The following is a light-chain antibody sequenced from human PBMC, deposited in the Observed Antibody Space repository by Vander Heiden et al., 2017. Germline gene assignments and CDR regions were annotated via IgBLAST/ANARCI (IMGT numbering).Light chain of an antibody. V-gene: IGKV4-1*01. CDR2: WAS. Sequence: DNVMTQSPDSLAVSLVERATINCKSSQSVLYSSDNRNYLAWYQQKSGQPPKLLIYWASSRESGVPDRFSGSGSGTDFTLTISRLEAEDVAVYYCQQYYSPPYTFGQGTKLEIK. J-gene: IGKJ2*01. CDR3: QQYYSPPYT. CDR1: QSVLYSSDNRNY.